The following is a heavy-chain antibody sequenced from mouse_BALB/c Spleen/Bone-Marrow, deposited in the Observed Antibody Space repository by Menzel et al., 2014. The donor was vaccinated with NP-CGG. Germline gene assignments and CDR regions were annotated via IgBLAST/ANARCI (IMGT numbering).Heavy chain of an antibody. CDR2: IWAGGST. V-gene: IGHV2-9*02. CDR1: GFSLTSYG. J-gene: IGHJ2*01. D-gene: IGHD1-1*01. CDR3: ARGDTLRGYYFDY. Sequence: VKLMESGPGLVSPSQRLSITCTVSGFSLTSYGVHWVRQPPGKGLEWLGVIWAGGSTNYNSALMSRLNIRKDNSKSXVFLKVNSLQADDTAMYYCARGDTLRGYYFDYWGQGTTLTVSS.